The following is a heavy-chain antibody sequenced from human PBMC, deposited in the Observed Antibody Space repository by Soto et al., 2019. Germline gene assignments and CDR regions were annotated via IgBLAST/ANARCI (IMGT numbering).Heavy chain of an antibody. J-gene: IGHJ3*02. Sequence: SVKVSCKASGGTFSSYTISWVRQAPGQGLEWMGRIIPILGIANYAQKFQGRVTITADKSTSTAYMELSSLRSEDTAVYYCARYGDSDAFDIWGQGTMVTVSS. CDR3: ARYGDSDAFDI. CDR1: GGTFSSYT. D-gene: IGHD4-17*01. CDR2: IIPILGIA. V-gene: IGHV1-69*02.